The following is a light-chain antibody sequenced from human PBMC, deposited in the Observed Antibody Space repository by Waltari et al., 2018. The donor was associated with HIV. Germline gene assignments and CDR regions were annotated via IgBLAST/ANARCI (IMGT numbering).Light chain of an antibody. V-gene: IGLV3-21*02. CDR3: QVWDSSSDHVV. J-gene: IGLJ2*01. CDR2: DES. CDR1: NIGSKS. Sequence: SYVLTQPPSVSVAPGQTARITCGGNNIGSKSVHWYQPNTGQAPVLVVYDESDRPSGIPERFSGSNSGNPATLTISRVEAVDEADYYCQVWDSSSDHVVFGGGTKLTVV.